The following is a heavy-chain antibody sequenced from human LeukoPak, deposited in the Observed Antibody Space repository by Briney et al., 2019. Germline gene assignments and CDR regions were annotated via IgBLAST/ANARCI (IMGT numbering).Heavy chain of an antibody. CDR3: ARDWSVVVTAIDYYYYYGMEV. J-gene: IGHJ6*01. CDR1: GYTFTRYD. CDR2: MKPNSGNT. D-gene: IGHD2-21*02. Sequence: ASVKASCKASGYTFTRYDINWVRQATGHRLEWMGWMKPNSGNTGYAQKFQGRVTMTRTTSITTAYMELSSLRSEDTALYYCARDWSVVVTAIDYYYYYGMEVCGQRTTVTVSS. V-gene: IGHV1-8*01.